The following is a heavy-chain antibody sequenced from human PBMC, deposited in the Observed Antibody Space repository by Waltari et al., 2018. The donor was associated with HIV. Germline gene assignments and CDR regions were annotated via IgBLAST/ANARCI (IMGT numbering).Heavy chain of an antibody. V-gene: IGHV2-5*02. CDR2: IYWDDDK. CDR1: GFSLNTRGVG. CDR3: VHSSFDY. Sequence: QITLTESGPTLVKPTQTLTLTCTFSGFSLNTRGVGVGWIRQPPGKALEWLALIYWDDDKRYSPSLRDRLTITKDSAKNQVVLAMTNMDPVDTATYYCVHSSFDYWGQGTLVTVSS. J-gene: IGHJ4*02.